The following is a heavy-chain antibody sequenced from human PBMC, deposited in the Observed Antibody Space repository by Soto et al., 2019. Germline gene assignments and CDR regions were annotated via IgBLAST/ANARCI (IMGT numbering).Heavy chain of an antibody. Sequence: SETLSLTCAVYGGSFSGYYWSWIRQPPGKGLEWIGEINHSGSTNYNPSLKSRVTIAVDTSKNQFSLKLSSVTAADTAVYYCARAQGYCSSTSCYHWFDPWDQGTLVTVSS. CDR2: INHSGST. J-gene: IGHJ5*02. CDR3: ARAQGYCSSTSCYHWFDP. V-gene: IGHV4-34*01. D-gene: IGHD2-2*01. CDR1: GGSFSGYY.